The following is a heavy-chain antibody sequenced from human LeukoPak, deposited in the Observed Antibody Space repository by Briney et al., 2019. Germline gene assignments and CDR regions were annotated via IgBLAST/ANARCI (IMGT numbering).Heavy chain of an antibody. Sequence: PGGSLRLSCAASGFTFGTYWMSWVRQAPGKGLEWVANIKEDGSKKYYVDSVKGRFTISRDNAKNSLYLQMNSLRAEDTALYYCAKDLKGTDYDILTDPPFFDYWGQGTLVTVSS. CDR3: AKDLKGTDYDILTDPPFFDY. CDR2: IKEDGSKK. D-gene: IGHD3-9*01. V-gene: IGHV3-7*03. J-gene: IGHJ4*02. CDR1: GFTFGTYW.